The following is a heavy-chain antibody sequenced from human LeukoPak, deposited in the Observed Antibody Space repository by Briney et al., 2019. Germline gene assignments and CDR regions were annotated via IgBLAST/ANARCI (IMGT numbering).Heavy chain of an antibody. CDR3: ARVAGGSYHFDY. V-gene: IGHV3-21*01. J-gene: IGHJ4*02. CDR2: ITSTSAYI. D-gene: IGHD1-26*01. CDR1: GFAFSTYS. Sequence: GSLRLSCAASGFAFSTYSMNWVRQAPGKGLEWVASITSTSAYIYYADSVKGRFTISRDNAKNSLYLQMNSLRAEDMAVYYCARVAGGSYHFDYWGQGGLVTVSS.